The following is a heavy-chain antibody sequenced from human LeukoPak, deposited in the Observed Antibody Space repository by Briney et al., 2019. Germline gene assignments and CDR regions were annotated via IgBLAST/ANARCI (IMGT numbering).Heavy chain of an antibody. J-gene: IGHJ4*02. CDR1: GYTFTSYG. CDR2: ISAYNDNTNYAQNSAYNDNT. D-gene: IGHD5-18*01. CDR3: ASPEGGYSYGYVY. Sequence: ASVKVSCKASGYTFTSYGISWVRQAPGQGLEWLGWISAYNDNTNYAQNSAYNDNTNYAQKFQGRVTITADESTSTAYMELSSLRSEDTAVYYCASPEGGYSYGYVYWGQGTLVTVSS. V-gene: IGHV1-18*01.